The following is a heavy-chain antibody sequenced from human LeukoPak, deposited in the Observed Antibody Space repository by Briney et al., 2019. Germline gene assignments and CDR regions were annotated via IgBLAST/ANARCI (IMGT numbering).Heavy chain of an antibody. J-gene: IGHJ4*02. V-gene: IGHV3-30*02. Sequence: GGSLRLSCAASGFTFRKYGMHWVRQAPGKVLEGVTFIRNDGSDKYYADSVRGRFTISRDSSKNTVYVQMHSLRPEDTAVYYCARDFNWGFDYWGQGTLVTVSS. CDR3: ARDFNWGFDY. D-gene: IGHD7-27*01. CDR1: GFTFRKYG. CDR2: IRNDGSDK.